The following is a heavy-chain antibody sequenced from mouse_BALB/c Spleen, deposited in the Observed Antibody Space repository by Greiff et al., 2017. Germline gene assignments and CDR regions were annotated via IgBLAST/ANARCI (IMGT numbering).Heavy chain of an antibody. CDR2: INPGSGGT. CDR1: GYAFTNYL. D-gene: IGHD1-2*01. V-gene: IGHV1-54*01. Sequence: QVQLQQSGAELLRPGTSVKVSCKASGYAFTNYLIEWVKQRPGQGLEWIGVINPGSGGTNYNEKFKGKATLTADKSSSTAYMQLSSLTSDDSAVYFCARGVDLPLLRLRAMDYWGQGTSVTVSS. J-gene: IGHJ4*01. CDR3: ARGVDLPLLRLRAMDY.